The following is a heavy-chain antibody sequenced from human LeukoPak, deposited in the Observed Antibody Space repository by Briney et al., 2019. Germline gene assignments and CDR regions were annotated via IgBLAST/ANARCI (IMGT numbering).Heavy chain of an antibody. J-gene: IGHJ4*02. CDR3: ARVYYDFWSGYHDY. CDR2: IYYSGST. V-gene: IGHV4-39*07. D-gene: IGHD3-3*01. Sequence: SEALSLTCTVSGGSISSSSYYWGWIRQPPGKGLEWIGSIYYSGSTYYNPSPKSRVTISVDTSKNQFSLKLSSVTAADTAVYYCARVYYDFWSGYHDYWGQGTLVTVSS. CDR1: GGSISSSSYY.